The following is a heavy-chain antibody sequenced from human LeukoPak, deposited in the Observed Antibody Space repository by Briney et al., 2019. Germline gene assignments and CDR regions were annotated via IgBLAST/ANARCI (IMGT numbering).Heavy chain of an antibody. CDR2: TSYSGST. CDR3: ARLSSTHLPNY. CDR1: GASSSSSSYF. V-gene: IGHV4-39*01. J-gene: IGHJ4*02. D-gene: IGHD6-13*01. Sequence: SETLSLTCTVSGASSSSSSYFWGWLRQPPGKGLEWIGTTSYSGSTYYSPSLRSQITMFVDTSKNQFSLNLSSVTAADTAVYYCARLSSTHLPNYWGQGILVTISS.